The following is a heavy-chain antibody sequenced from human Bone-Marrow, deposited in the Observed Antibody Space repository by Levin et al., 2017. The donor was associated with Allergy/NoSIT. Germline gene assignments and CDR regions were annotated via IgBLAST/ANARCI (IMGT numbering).Heavy chain of an antibody. CDR1: GFTFSSYD. J-gene: IGHJ5*02. CDR2: IGTAGDT. Sequence: GESLKISCAASGFTFSSYDMHWVRQATGKGLEWVSAIGTAGDTYYPGSVKGRFTISRENAKNSLYLQMNSLRAGDTAVYYCARGATFDPWGQGTLVTVSS. D-gene: IGHD3-16*01. V-gene: IGHV3-13*01. CDR3: ARGATFDP.